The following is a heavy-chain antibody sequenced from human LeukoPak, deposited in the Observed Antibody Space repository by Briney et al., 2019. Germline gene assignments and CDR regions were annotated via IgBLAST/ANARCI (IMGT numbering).Heavy chain of an antibody. CDR1: GFTFSSYE. CDR3: ARDEGSGSYYNRWVYYFDY. J-gene: IGHJ4*02. V-gene: IGHV3-48*03. D-gene: IGHD3-10*01. Sequence: HPGGSLRLSCAASGFTFSSYEMNWVRQAPGKGLEWVSYISSSGSTIYYADSVKGRFTISRDNAKNSLYLQMNSLRAEDTAVYYCARDEGSGSYYNRWVYYFDYWGQGTLVTVSS. CDR2: ISSSGSTI.